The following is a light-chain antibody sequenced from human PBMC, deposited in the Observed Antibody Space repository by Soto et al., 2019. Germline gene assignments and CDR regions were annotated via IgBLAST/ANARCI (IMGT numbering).Light chain of an antibody. CDR3: QQYGSSGGIT. J-gene: IGKJ5*01. Sequence: EIVLTQNPGTLALSPGEIATLSCRASQSVSSSYLAWYQQKPGQAPRLLIYGASSRATGIPDRFSGSGSGTDFTLTITRLELEDSAMYYCQQYGSSGGITFGHGTRLEIK. CDR1: QSVSSSY. V-gene: IGKV3-20*01. CDR2: GAS.